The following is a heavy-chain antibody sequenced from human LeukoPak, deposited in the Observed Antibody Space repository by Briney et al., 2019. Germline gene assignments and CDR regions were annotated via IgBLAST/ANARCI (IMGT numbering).Heavy chain of an antibody. J-gene: IGHJ4*02. Sequence: SETLSLTCTVSGGSISSSSYYWGWIRQPPGKGLEWIGSIYYSRRTYYTPSLKRRLTISVDTSKTQFSLKLSSVTAADTAAYYCRAEAGTEFDYWGQGTLVTVSS. CDR3: RAEAGTEFDY. V-gene: IGHV4-39*07. D-gene: IGHD6-13*01. CDR2: IYYSRRT. CDR1: GGSISSSSYY.